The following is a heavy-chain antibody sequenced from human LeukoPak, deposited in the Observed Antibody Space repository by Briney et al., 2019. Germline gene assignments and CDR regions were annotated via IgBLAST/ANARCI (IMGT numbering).Heavy chain of an antibody. CDR3: ARATGHAFDI. CDR1: GFTFSSYS. Sequence: GSLRLSCAASGFTFSSYSMNWVRQAPGKGLEWIGYIYYSGSTNYNPSLKSRVTISVDTSKNQFSLKLSSVTAADTAVYYCARATGHAFDIWGQGTMVTVSS. J-gene: IGHJ3*02. V-gene: IGHV4-59*01. CDR2: IYYSGST. D-gene: IGHD1-14*01.